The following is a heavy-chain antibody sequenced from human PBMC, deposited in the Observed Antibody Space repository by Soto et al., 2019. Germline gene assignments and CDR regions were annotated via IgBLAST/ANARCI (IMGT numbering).Heavy chain of an antibody. Sequence: EVYLVESGGGLVKPGGSLRLSCAASGFTFSDYSMNWVRQAPGEGLEWVSSISSSTSYIYYVDSVKGRFTISRDNAKNSLYLQMNSLRVEDTAVYYCLVGHYCSSTSCNYYYGMDVWGQGTTVTVSS. CDR1: GFTFSDYS. J-gene: IGHJ6*02. D-gene: IGHD2-2*01. CDR2: ISSSTSYI. CDR3: LVGHYCSSTSCNYYYGMDV. V-gene: IGHV3-21*01.